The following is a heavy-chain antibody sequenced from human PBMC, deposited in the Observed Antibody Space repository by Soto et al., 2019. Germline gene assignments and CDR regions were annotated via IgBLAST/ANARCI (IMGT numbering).Heavy chain of an antibody. D-gene: IGHD6-13*01. CDR2: IRSKAYGGTT. J-gene: IGHJ6*02. CDR3: TRDAGIAAAGPFHYYYGMDV. Sequence: PGGSLRLSCTASGFTFGDYAMSWFRQAPGKGLEWVGFIRSKAYGGTTEYAASVKGRFTISRDDSKSIAYLQMNSLKTEDTAVYYCTRDAGIAAAGPFHYYYGMDVWGQGTTVTVSS. V-gene: IGHV3-49*03. CDR1: GFTFGDYA.